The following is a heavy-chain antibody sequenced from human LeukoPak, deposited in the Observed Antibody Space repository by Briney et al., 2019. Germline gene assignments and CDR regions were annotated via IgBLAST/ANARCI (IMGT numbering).Heavy chain of an antibody. Sequence: GGSLRLSCAASGFTFSSFWMHWVRQAPGNGLVWVSRINSDGSSTTYADSVKGRFTISRDNAKNTLYLQMNSLRAEDTAVYHCASGYCSGGSCHTTNSPFDYWGQGTLVSVSS. CDR1: GFTFSSFW. CDR3: ASGYCSGGSCHTTNSPFDY. V-gene: IGHV3-74*01. CDR2: INSDGSST. J-gene: IGHJ4*02. D-gene: IGHD2-15*01.